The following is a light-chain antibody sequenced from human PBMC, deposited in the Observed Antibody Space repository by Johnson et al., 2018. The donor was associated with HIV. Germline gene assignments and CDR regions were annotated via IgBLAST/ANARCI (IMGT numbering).Light chain of an antibody. CDR2: ENN. CDR1: SSNIGNNY. CDR3: GTWDSSLSAAYV. Sequence: LTQPPSVSAAPGQKVTSSCSGSSSNIGNNYVSWYQQLPGTAPKLLIYENNKLPSGIPDRFSGSKSGTSSTLGITGLQTGDEADYYCGTWDSSLSAAYVFGTVTKVTVL. V-gene: IGLV1-51*01. J-gene: IGLJ1*01.